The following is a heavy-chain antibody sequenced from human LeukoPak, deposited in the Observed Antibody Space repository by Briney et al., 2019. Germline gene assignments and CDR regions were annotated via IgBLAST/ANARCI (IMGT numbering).Heavy chain of an antibody. D-gene: IGHD3-3*01. V-gene: IGHV3-23*01. CDR1: GFTFTSFA. J-gene: IGHJ4*02. CDR3: AKWGFLEWLLSMFDY. CDR2: ISGSGGST. Sequence: PGGSLTLSCAASGFTFTSFAMTWVRQAPGKGLEWVSAISGSGGSTYYADSVKGRFTISRDNSKNTLYLQMNSLGAEDTAVYYCAKWGFLEWLLSMFDYWGQGTLVTVSS.